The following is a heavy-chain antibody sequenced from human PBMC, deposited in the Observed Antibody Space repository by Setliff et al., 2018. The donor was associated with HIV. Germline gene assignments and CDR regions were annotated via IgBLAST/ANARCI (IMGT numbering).Heavy chain of an antibody. CDR1: GDTFSSYA. J-gene: IGHJ6*03. CDR3: ASAYDYYMDV. CDR2: IIPILGMA. V-gene: IGHV1-69*10. Sequence: SVKVSCKASGDTFSSYAISWVRQAPGQGLEWMGGIIPILGMAKYTQKFQGRVTITADKSTSTDYMELSSLKSEDTAVYYCASAYDYYMDVWGKGTTVTVSS.